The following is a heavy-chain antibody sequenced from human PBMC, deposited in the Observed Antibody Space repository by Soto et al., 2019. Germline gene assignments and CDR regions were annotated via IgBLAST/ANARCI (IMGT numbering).Heavy chain of an antibody. J-gene: IGHJ3*02. CDR2: ISYSGST. Sequence: PSETLSLTCTVSSGSISRYYWTSIRQPPGKGLEWIGYISYSGSTNYNPSLKSRVTISADTSKNQFSLKLSSVTAADTAVYYCASRVRIDAFDIWGQGTMVTVSS. V-gene: IGHV4-59*08. D-gene: IGHD1-1*01. CDR3: ASRVRIDAFDI. CDR1: SGSISRYY.